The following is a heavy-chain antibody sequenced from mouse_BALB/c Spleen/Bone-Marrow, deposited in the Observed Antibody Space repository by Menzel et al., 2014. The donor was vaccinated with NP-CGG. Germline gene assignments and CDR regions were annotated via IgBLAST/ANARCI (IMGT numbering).Heavy chain of an antibody. CDR1: GFNIKDYY. Sequence: EVQLQQSGAELVRPGALVKLSCEASGFNIKDYYMHWVIQRPEQGLEWIGWIDPENGNTIYDPKFQGKASITADTSSNTAYLQLSSLTSEDTAVYYCARRYGSSFDYWGQGTTLTVSS. D-gene: IGHD1-1*01. CDR2: IDPENGNT. J-gene: IGHJ2*01. V-gene: IGHV14-1*02. CDR3: ARRYGSSFDY.